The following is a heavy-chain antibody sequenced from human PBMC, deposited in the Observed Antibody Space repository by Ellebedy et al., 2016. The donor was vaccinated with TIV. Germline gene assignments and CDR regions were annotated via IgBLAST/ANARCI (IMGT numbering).Heavy chain of an antibody. V-gene: IGHV5-51*01. J-gene: IGHJ4*02. CDR3: ATVGGSGSPFDY. Sequence: GESLKISXKGSGNYFITYWFAWVRQMPGKGLEWMGFIYPGDSDIRYSPSIQGQVTISVDKSSDTAYLQWNSLKASDTAIYYCATVGGSGSPFDYWGQGTLVTVSS. CDR2: IYPGDSDI. D-gene: IGHD3-16*01. CDR1: GNYFITYW.